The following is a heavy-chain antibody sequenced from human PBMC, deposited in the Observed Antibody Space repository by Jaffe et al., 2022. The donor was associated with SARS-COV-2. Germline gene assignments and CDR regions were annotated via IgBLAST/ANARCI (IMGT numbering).Heavy chain of an antibody. CDR2: ISYDGSNK. V-gene: IGHV3-30*18. J-gene: IGHJ3*02. Sequence: QVQLVESGGGVVQPGRSLRLSCAASGFTFSSYGMHWVRQAPGKGLEWVAVISYDGSNKYYADSVKGRFTISRDNSKNTLYLQMNSLRAEDTAVYYCAKGLSLYKYGAFDIWGQGTMVTVSS. CDR3: AKGLSLYKYGAFDI. CDR1: GFTFSSYG. D-gene: IGHD1-1*01.